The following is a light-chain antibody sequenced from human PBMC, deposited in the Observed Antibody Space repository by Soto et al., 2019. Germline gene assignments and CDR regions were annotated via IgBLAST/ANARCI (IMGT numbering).Light chain of an antibody. V-gene: IGLV1-40*01. CDR1: NSNLGAGYD. CDR2: GNR. J-gene: IGLJ3*02. Sequence: QSVLTQPPSVSGARGQRVTISCTGNNSNLGAGYDVHWYQQLPGAAPKLVIFGNRNRPSGVPERFSGSKSGTSASLAITGLQAEDEADSYCQAYDYSLTAFVFGGGTKVTVL. CDR3: QAYDYSLTAFV.